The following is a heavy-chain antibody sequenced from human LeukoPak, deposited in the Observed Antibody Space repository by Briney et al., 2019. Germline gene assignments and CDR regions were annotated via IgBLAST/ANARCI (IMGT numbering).Heavy chain of an antibody. D-gene: IGHD6-13*01. V-gene: IGHV3-33*01. Sequence: GRSLRLSCAASGFTFSSYGMHWVRQAPGKGLEWVAVIWYDGSNKYYADSVKGRFTISRDNSKNTLYLQMNSLRAEDTAVYYCARALPGIAAAGKFDYWGQGTLVTVSS. CDR3: ARALPGIAAAGKFDY. CDR2: IWYDGSNK. CDR1: GFTFSSYG. J-gene: IGHJ4*02.